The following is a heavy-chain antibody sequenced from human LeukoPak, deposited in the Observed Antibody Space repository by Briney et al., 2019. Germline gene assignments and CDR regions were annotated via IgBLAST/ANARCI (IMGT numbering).Heavy chain of an antibody. CDR1: GFIFRSYW. J-gene: IGHJ6*03. D-gene: IGHD1-1*01. V-gene: IGHV3-7*01. CDR3: ARDRLLEDRDYHYYYYMDV. Sequence: GGSLRLSCVGSGFIFRSYWINWVRLALGKGLEWVSNIKQEGSEKYYVDSVRGRFTISRDNAKNSLSLQMNSLRAEDTAVYYCARDRLLEDRDYHYYYYMDVWGIGTTVTVSS. CDR2: IKQEGSEK.